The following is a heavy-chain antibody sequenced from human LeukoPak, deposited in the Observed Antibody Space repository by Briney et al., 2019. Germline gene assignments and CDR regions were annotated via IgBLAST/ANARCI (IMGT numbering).Heavy chain of an antibody. CDR3: ARQVAAAARSFDY. Sequence: GESLKISCRGSGYSFPSYWIGWVRQMPGRGLEWMGIIYPGDSDTKYSPSFQGQVTISADRSISTTYLQWSSLKASDTAMCYCARQVAAAARSFDYWGQGTLVTVSS. V-gene: IGHV5-51*01. CDR1: GYSFPSYW. D-gene: IGHD2-15*01. CDR2: IYPGDSDT. J-gene: IGHJ4*02.